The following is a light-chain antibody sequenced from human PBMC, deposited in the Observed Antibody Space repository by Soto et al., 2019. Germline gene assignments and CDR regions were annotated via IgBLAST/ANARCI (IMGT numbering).Light chain of an antibody. Sequence: EIVLTQSPGTLSLSQGERATLSCRASQSVSSSYLAWYQQKPGQAPRLLIYDASNRATGIPARFSGSGSGTDFTLTISRLEPEDFAVYYCQQYGSSPITFGQGTRLEIK. J-gene: IGKJ5*01. CDR2: DAS. CDR3: QQYGSSPIT. CDR1: QSVSSSY. V-gene: IGKV3-20*01.